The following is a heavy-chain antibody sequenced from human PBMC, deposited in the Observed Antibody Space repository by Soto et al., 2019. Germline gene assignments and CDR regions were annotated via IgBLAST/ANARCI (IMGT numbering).Heavy chain of an antibody. CDR3: ARVWYSGSSATFDY. J-gene: IGHJ4*02. Sequence: EVQLVESGGGLVKPGGSLRLSCAASGFTFSSYSMNWVRQAPGKGLEWISSISSSSSYIYYADSVKGRFTISRDNAKNSLYLQMNSLRAEDTAVYYCARVWYSGSSATFDYWGQGTLVTVSS. CDR1: GFTFSSYS. CDR2: ISSSSSYI. V-gene: IGHV3-21*01. D-gene: IGHD1-26*01.